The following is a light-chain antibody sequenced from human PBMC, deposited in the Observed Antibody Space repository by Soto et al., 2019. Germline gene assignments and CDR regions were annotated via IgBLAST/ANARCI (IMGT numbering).Light chain of an antibody. V-gene: IGLV2-8*01. CDR1: SSDVGAYNY. J-gene: IGLJ3*02. CDR3: SSFASGNTWV. CDR2: EVT. Sequence: QSALTQPPAASGSPRQSVTISCTGTSSDVGAYNYVSWYQQHAGKAPKLVIYEVTKRPSGVPDRFSGSKSANTASLTVSGLEAEDEDDYYCSSFASGNTWVFGGGTELTV.